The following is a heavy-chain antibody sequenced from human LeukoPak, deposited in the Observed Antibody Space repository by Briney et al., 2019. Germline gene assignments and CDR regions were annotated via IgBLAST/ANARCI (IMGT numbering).Heavy chain of an antibody. D-gene: IGHD4-23*01. CDR2: ISYDGSNK. J-gene: IGHJ4*02. Sequence: GGSLRLSCAASGFTFSSHGVHWVRQAPGKGLEWVAVISYDGSNKYYADSVKGRFTISRDNSKNTLYLQMNSLRAEDTAVYYCAKDPTTTVVTPYFDYWGQGTLVTVSS. CDR3: AKDPTTTVVTPYFDY. CDR1: GFTFSSHG. V-gene: IGHV3-30*18.